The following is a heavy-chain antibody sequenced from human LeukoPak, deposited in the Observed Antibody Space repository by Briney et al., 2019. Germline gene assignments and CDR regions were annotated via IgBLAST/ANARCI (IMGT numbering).Heavy chain of an antibody. Sequence: GGTLRLSCAASGFTFSSYGMSWVRQAPGKGLEWVSAISGSGGSTYYADSVKGRFTISRDNSKNTLYLQMNSLRAEDTAVYYCAKGPAAAPRGYFDYWGQGTLVTVSS. J-gene: IGHJ4*02. CDR1: GFTFSSYG. CDR3: AKGPAAAPRGYFDY. D-gene: IGHD2-2*01. CDR2: ISGSGGST. V-gene: IGHV3-23*01.